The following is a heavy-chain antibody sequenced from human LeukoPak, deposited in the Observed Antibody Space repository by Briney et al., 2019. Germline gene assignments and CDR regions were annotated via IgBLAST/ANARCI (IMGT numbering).Heavy chain of an antibody. J-gene: IGHJ4*02. D-gene: IGHD3-22*01. CDR2: IGGDGGST. V-gene: IGHV3-43*02. Sequence: GGSLRLSCAASGFTFDDYAMHWVRQAPGKGLECVSLIGGDGGSTYYADSVKGRFTISRDNSKNSLFLQMKSLRTDDTALYYCVKEPHYYDRSGYFWGQGTLVTVSS. CDR3: VKEPHYYDRSGYF. CDR1: GFTFDDYA.